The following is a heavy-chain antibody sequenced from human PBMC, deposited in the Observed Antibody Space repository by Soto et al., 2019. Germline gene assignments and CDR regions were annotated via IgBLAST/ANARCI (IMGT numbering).Heavy chain of an antibody. D-gene: IGHD3-10*01. J-gene: IGHJ4*02. CDR1: GYTLTELS. CDR2: FDPEDGET. CDR3: ATLLWFGEFEVY. Sequence: ASVKVSCKVSGYTLTELSMHWVRRAPGKGLEWMGGFDPEDGETIYAQKFQGRVTMTEDTSTDTAYMELSSLRSEDTAVYYCATLLWFGEFEVYWGQGTLVTVSS. V-gene: IGHV1-24*01.